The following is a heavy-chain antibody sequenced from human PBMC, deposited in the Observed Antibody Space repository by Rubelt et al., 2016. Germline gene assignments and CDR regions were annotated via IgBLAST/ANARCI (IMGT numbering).Heavy chain of an antibody. V-gene: IGHV2-5*02. CDR1: DFSLTRSGVG. CDR3: ARKGDRGMPFDF. CDR2: IYWDDDK. J-gene: IGHJ4*02. D-gene: IGHD2-21*02. Sequence: QVTLNESGPTLVKPTQTLTLTCTFSDFSLTRSGVGVGWFRQPPGKALEWLALIYWDDDKRYSPSLKTRLTITKDTYNNQVVLTMTNMDPVDTATYFCARKGDRGMPFDFWGQGALVTVSS.